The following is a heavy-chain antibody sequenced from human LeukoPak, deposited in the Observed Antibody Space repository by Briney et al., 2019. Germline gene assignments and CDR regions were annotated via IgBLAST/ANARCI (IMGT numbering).Heavy chain of an antibody. J-gene: IGHJ4*02. V-gene: IGHV3-23*01. Sequence: GGPLRLSCAASGFTFSSYAMSWVRQAPGKGLEWVSGISDSGRSTSYADSVKGRFAISRDNSKNTLYLQMNSLRAEDTAVYYCAKDGLSSRPYFFDYWGQGTLVTVSS. CDR2: ISDSGRST. CDR1: GFTFSSYA. CDR3: AKDGLSSRPYFFDY. D-gene: IGHD2/OR15-2a*01.